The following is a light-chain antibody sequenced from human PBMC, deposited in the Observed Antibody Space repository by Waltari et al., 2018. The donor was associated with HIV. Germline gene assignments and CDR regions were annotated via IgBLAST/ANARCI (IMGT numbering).Light chain of an antibody. Sequence: DIVMTQSPATLSVSPGERATLSCRARQSVSSNLAWYQQNPGQAPRLLVFGASTRATSIPARFSGSGSGTEFTLTISSLQSEDFAVYYCQQYNNWPPEITFGPGTKVDIK. J-gene: IGKJ3*01. V-gene: IGKV3-15*01. CDR2: GAS. CDR1: QSVSSN. CDR3: QQYNNWPPEIT.